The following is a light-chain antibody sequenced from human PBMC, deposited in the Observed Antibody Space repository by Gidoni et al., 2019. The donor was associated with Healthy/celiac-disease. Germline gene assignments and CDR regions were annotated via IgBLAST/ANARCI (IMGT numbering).Light chain of an antibody. J-gene: IGKJ1*01. CDR1: QSINNW. Sequence: DIQMTQSPSTLSASVGDRVTITCRASQSINNWLAWYQQKPGKAPKLLIYKASSLESGVPSRFSGSESGPEFTLTISSLQPDDFATYYCQQYNSYPWTFGQGTKVEIK. V-gene: IGKV1-5*03. CDR2: KAS. CDR3: QQYNSYPWT.